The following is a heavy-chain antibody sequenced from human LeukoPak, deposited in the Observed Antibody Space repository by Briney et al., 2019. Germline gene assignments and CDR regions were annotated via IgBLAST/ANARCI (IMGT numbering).Heavy chain of an antibody. CDR3: ASLDARGDTADLGDFDY. CDR2: IIPIFGTA. D-gene: IGHD5-18*01. CDR1: GCTFSSYA. Sequence: SVKVSCKTSGCTFSSYAISWVRQAPGQGLEWMGGIIPIFGTANYAQKFQGRVTITTDESTSTAYMELSSLRSEDTAVYYCASLDARGDTADLGDFDYWGQGTLVTVSS. V-gene: IGHV1-69*05. J-gene: IGHJ4*02.